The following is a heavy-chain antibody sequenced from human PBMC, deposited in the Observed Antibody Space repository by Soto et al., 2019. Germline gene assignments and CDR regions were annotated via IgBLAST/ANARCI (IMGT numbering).Heavy chain of an antibody. CDR3: ARDAVVAATPYAFDI. Sequence: GASVKVSCKASGFSFTSSAVQWVRQARGQGLEWMGWINPNSGGTNYAQKFQGWVTMTRDTSISTAYMELSRLRSDDTAVYYCARDAVVAATPYAFDIWGQGTMVTVSS. V-gene: IGHV1-2*04. CDR2: INPNSGGT. CDR1: GFSFTSSA. J-gene: IGHJ3*02. D-gene: IGHD2-15*01.